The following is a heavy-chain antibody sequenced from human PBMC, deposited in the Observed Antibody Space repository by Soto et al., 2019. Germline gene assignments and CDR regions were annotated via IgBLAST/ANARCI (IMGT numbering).Heavy chain of an antibody. Sequence: GGSLRLSCAASGFTFSSYGMHWVRQAPGKGLEWVAVIWYDGSNKYYADSVKGRFTISRDNSKNTLYLQMNSLRAEDTAVYYCARDHTVGSSGWYGPFDYWGQGTLVTVSS. CDR2: IWYDGSNK. CDR1: GFTFSSYG. CDR3: ARDHTVGSSGWYGPFDY. D-gene: IGHD6-19*01. J-gene: IGHJ4*02. V-gene: IGHV3-33*01.